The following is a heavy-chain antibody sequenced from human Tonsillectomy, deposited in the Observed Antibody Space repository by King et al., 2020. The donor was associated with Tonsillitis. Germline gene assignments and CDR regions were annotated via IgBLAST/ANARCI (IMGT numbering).Heavy chain of an antibody. D-gene: IGHD2-15*01. Sequence: QLQESGPGLVKPSQTLSLTCTVSGGSISGGAYYWSWILHHPGKGLEWIGYISNSKKTYYNPSLKSRLTISLDTSKNQSSLRLSSATAADTAVYYCARYEGGVFDPWGQGTLVTVSS. CDR1: GGSISGGAYY. V-gene: IGHV4-31*03. CDR3: ARYEGGVFDP. CDR2: ISNSKKT. J-gene: IGHJ5*02.